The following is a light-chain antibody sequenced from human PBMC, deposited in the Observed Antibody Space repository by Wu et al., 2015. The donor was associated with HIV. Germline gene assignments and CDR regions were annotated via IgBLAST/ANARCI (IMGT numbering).Light chain of an antibody. CDR2: AAS. V-gene: IGKV1-39*01. Sequence: DIQMTQSPSSLSASVGDRVTISCRASQSISSYLNWYQRKPGKAPKLLIYAASDLQSGVPSRFSGGRSGTEFILTINSLQPDDFAIYYCQQYNAFGWTFGRGAKVEMK. J-gene: IGKJ1*01. CDR1: QSISSY. CDR3: QQYNAFGWT.